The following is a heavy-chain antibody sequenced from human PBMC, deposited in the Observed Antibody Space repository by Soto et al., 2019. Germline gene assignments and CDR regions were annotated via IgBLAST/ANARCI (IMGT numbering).Heavy chain of an antibody. CDR2: IIYTGST. V-gene: IGHV4-39*01. D-gene: IGHD4-17*01. Sequence: SETLSLTCTVSGDSISTTTYYWAWIRQPPGKGLEWIGSIIYTGSTYYNPSLQSRVTISVDTSRNQFSLRLSSVTASDTALYYCARIGLTTALLWGQGTLVTVS. CDR3: ARIGLTTALL. CDR1: GDSISTTTYY. J-gene: IGHJ4*02.